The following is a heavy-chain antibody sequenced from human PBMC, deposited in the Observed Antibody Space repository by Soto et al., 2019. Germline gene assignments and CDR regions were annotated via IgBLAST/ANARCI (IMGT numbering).Heavy chain of an antibody. CDR3: ARVKWFGESGFAY. CDR2: IYYTGYT. J-gene: IGHJ4*02. V-gene: IGHV4-59*01. Sequence: SETLSLTCTVSGGSISSYYWIWIRLPPGKGLEWIGYIYYTGYTNYNPSLKSRVTISVDTSKNQFSLNVSSVTAADTAVYYCARVKWFGESGFAYWXQGTLVTVSS. D-gene: IGHD3-10*01. CDR1: GGSISSYY.